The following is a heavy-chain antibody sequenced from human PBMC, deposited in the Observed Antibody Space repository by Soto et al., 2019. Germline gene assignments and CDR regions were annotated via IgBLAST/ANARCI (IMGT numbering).Heavy chain of an antibody. Sequence: GGSLRLSCAASGFTFSSYSMNWVRQAPGKGLEWVSSISSSSSYIYYADSVKGRFTISRDNAKNSLYLQMNSLRAEDTAVYYCASSGYSYGDAFDIWGQGTMVTVSS. D-gene: IGHD5-18*01. J-gene: IGHJ3*02. CDR1: GFTFSSYS. V-gene: IGHV3-21*01. CDR3: ASSGYSYGDAFDI. CDR2: ISSSSSYI.